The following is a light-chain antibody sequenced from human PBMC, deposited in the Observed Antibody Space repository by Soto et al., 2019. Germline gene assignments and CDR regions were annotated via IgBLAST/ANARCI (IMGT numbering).Light chain of an antibody. CDR1: QSINSN. J-gene: IGKJ1*01. V-gene: IGKV3-15*01. CDR3: QQYNTWPGWT. Sequence: EVVMTQSPAALSVSPGERATLSRRASQSINSNLAWYQQKPGQAPRLLVYGASTMATGIPARFSGTGSGTEFTLTISSLQSEDFAVYYCQQYNTWPGWTFGQGTKVEIK. CDR2: GAS.